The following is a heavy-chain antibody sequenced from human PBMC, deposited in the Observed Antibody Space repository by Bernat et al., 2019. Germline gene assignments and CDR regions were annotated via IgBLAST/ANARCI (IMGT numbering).Heavy chain of an antibody. CDR3: VRDRPTGSGTSSMDV. CDR1: GYSFTTYA. CDR2: INRVNGNS. D-gene: IGHD3-10*01. V-gene: IGHV1-3*04. J-gene: IGHJ6*02. Sequence: QVQLLQSETEVKKPGASVKVSCKASGYSFTTYAIHWVRQAPGQGLEWMGWINRVNGNSEYSQKFQARLTIYRDTSASTAYMELSSLTSEDTAVYFCVRDRPTGSGTSSMDVWGQGTTV.